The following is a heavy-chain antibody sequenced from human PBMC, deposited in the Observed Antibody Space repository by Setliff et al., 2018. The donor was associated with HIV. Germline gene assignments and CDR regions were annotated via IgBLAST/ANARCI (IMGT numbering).Heavy chain of an antibody. D-gene: IGHD3-3*01. CDR3: ARGIENFWSGYIR. J-gene: IGHJ4*02. CDR1: GVSISSGSYY. V-gene: IGHV4-61*09. Sequence: SETLSLTCTVSGVSISSGSYYWSWIRQPAGKGLEWIGHIYTSGNTNQNPSLKSRVAISVDTSKNLFFLKLTSVTPADTAVYYCARGIENFWSGYIRWGQGTLVTVSS. CDR2: IYTSGNT.